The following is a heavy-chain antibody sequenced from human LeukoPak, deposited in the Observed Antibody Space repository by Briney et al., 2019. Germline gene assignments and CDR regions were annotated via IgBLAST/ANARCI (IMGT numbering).Heavy chain of an antibody. CDR2: IWYDGSNK. CDR1: GFTFSSYG. CDR3: TTEGSSSRIFDY. D-gene: IGHD6-6*01. Sequence: PGRSLRLSCAASGFTFSSYGMHWVRQAPGKGLEWVAVIWYDGSNKYYADSVKGRFTISRDNSKNTLYLQMNSLRAEDTAVYYCTTEGSSSRIFDYWGQGTPVTVSS. J-gene: IGHJ4*02. V-gene: IGHV3-33*01.